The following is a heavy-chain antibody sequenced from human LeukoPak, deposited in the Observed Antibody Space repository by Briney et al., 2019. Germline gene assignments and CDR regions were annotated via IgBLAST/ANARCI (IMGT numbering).Heavy chain of an antibody. CDR3: ARDGPPYCSSTSCYLPERNAFDI. CDR1: GFTFSSYA. CDR2: ISGSSNP. J-gene: IGHJ3*02. Sequence: GGSLRLSCAASGFTFSSYAMSWVRQAPGKGLEWVSEISGSSNPYYADSVKGRFTISRDNAKNSLYLQMNSLRAEDTAVYYCARDGPPYCSSTSCYLPERNAFDIWGQGTMVTVSS. D-gene: IGHD2-2*01. V-gene: IGHV3-21*01.